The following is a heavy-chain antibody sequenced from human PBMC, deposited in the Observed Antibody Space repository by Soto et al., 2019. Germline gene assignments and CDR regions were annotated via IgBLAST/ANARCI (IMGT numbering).Heavy chain of an antibody. D-gene: IGHD6-13*01. J-gene: IGHJ6*03. CDR2: INHSGST. Sequence: PSETLSLTCAVYGGSFSGYYWSWIRQPPGKGLEWIGEINHSGSTNYNPSLKSRVTISVDTSKNQFSLKLSSVTAADTVFYYCARAAAGNMDYYYYYMDVGGKGTTVTVSS. CDR1: GGSFSGYY. V-gene: IGHV4-34*01. CDR3: ARAAAGNMDYYYYYMDV.